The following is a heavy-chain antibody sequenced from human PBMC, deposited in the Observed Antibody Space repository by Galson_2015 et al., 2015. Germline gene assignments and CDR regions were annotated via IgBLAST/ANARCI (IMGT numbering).Heavy chain of an antibody. Sequence: SLRLSCATSGFTFSCCEMNWVRQAPGKGLEWVSYIRSGGSPIYYADSVKGRFTISRDNAKNSLYLQMNSLRAEDTAVYYCARGGGNDYKFNAFDIWGQGTTVIVSS. D-gene: IGHD4-11*01. J-gene: IGHJ3*02. CDR3: ARGGGNDYKFNAFDI. CDR2: IRSGGSPI. V-gene: IGHV3-48*03. CDR1: GFTFSCCE.